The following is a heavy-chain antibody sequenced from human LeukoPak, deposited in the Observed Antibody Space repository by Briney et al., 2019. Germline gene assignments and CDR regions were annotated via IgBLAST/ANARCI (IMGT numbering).Heavy chain of an antibody. CDR2: IKYDGSKK. V-gene: IGHV3-30*02. Sequence: GGSLRLSCAASGFTFGDYGLHWVRQAPGKGLEWVTFIKYDGSKKYYVDSVKGRFTFPRDNSKNMLYLQMNSLRADDTAIYYCVKGRDFYFDFWGQGTLVTVSS. J-gene: IGHJ4*02. CDR1: GFTFGDYG. D-gene: IGHD3/OR15-3a*01. CDR3: VKGRDFYFDF.